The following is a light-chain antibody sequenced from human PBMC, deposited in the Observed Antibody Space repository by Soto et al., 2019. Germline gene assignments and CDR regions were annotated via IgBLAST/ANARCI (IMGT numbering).Light chain of an antibody. CDR1: QSITNY. CDR3: QQSDSYPYT. Sequence: DIQMAQSPSSLSVSVGDRVTITCRASQSITNYLNWYQQKPGKAPKLLVYAASSLQSGVPSRFSCIGSGTDFTLTITSLQPEDFASYYCQQSDSYPYTFGQGTKLEIK. J-gene: IGKJ2*01. V-gene: IGKV1-39*01. CDR2: AAS.